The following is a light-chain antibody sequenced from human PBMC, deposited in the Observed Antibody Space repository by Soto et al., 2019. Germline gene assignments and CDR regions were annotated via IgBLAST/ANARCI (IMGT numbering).Light chain of an antibody. CDR2: GAF. CDR1: QSVSSN. CDR3: QQYNDWPLT. J-gene: IGKJ1*01. V-gene: IGKV3-15*01. Sequence: EILMTQSPVTLSVSPGERATLSCRASQSVSSNLAWYQQKPGQARSLLIYGAFTRATGIPARFSGTGSGTEFTLTISSLQSEDFALYYCQQYNDWPLTFGQGTKVDIK.